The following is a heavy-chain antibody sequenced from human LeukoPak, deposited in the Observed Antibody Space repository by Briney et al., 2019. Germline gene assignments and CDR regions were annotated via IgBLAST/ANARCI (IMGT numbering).Heavy chain of an antibody. CDR3: ARGAYYYDPYYYYYMDV. V-gene: IGHV1-69*05. CDR1: GGTFSSYA. CDR2: IIPIFGTA. Sequence: ASVKVSCKASGGTFSSYAISWVRQAPGQGLEWMGGIIPIFGTANYAQKFQGRVTITTDESTSTAYMELSSLRSEDTAVYYCARGAYYYDPYYYYYMDVWGKGTTVTVSS. J-gene: IGHJ6*03. D-gene: IGHD3-22*01.